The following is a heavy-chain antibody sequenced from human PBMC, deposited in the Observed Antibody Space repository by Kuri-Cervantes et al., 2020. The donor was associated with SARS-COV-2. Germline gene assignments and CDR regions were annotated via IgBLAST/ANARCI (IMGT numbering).Heavy chain of an antibody. Sequence: SQTPSLTCAVYGGSLSGLYWRWIRQPPGKGLEWIGEIHHRGSTYYNPSLNSRVTISVDTSKNQFYLKLSSVTAADTAVYYCARQMMSSITIFGVVITRNWFDPWGQGTLVTVSS. D-gene: IGHD3-3*01. V-gene: IGHV4-34*01. CDR3: ARQMMSSITIFGVVITRNWFDP. CDR1: GGSLSGLY. CDR2: IHHRGST. J-gene: IGHJ5*02.